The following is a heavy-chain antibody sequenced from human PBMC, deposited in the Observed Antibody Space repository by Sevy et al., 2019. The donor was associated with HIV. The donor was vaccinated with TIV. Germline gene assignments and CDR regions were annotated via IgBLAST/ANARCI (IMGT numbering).Heavy chain of an antibody. D-gene: IGHD6-13*01. CDR3: ARGWQQLFDY. CDR1: GVSISSYY. V-gene: IGHV4-59*01. CDR2: IYYSGST. Sequence: SETLSLTCTVSGVSISSYYWSWIRQPPGKGLEWIGYIYYSGSTNYNPSLKSRVTISVDTSKNQFSLKLSSVTAADTAVYYCARGWQQLFDYWGQGTLVTVSS. J-gene: IGHJ4*02.